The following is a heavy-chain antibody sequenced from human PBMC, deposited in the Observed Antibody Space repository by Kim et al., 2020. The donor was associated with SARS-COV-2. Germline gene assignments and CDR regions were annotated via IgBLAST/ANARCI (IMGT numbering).Heavy chain of an antibody. CDR3: AREVFGYGYNWFDP. J-gene: IGHJ5*02. CDR1: GYTFTSYG. CDR2: ISAYNGNT. Sequence: ASVKVSCKASGYTFTSYGISWVRQAPGQGLEWMGWISAYNGNTIYAQKLQGRVTMTTDTSTSTAYMELRSLRSDDTAVYYCAREVFGYGYNWFDPWGQGTLVTVSS. D-gene: IGHD3-10*01. V-gene: IGHV1-18*01.